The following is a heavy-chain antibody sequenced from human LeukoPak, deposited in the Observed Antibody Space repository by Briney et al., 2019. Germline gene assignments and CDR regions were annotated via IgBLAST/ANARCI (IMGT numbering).Heavy chain of an antibody. Sequence: ASLKVSCKVSRCTLTELSMHWVRQAPGKGLEWMVGFDPEDGETIYAQKFQGRVTMTEDTSTDTAYMELSSLRSEDTAVYYCATLMVLDGPPGFTMVRGVPTNWFDPWGQGTLVTVSS. V-gene: IGHV1-24*01. CDR2: FDPEDGET. CDR3: ATLMVLDGPPGFTMVRGVPTNWFDP. J-gene: IGHJ5*02. CDR1: RCTLTELS. D-gene: IGHD3-10*01.